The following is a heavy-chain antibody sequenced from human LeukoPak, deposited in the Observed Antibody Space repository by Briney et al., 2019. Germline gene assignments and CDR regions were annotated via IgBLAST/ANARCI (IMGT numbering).Heavy chain of an antibody. D-gene: IGHD7-27*01. J-gene: IGHJ2*01. V-gene: IGHV3-20*04. CDR2: INWNGGST. CDR3: ARELVSLGTGYFDL. CDR1: GFIFDDYG. Sequence: GGSLRLSCAASGFIFDDYGMSWVRQAPGKGLEWVSGINWNGGSTGYVDSVKGRFTISRDNAKNSLYLRMNSLRAEDTALYYCARELVSLGTGYFDLWGRGTLVTVSS.